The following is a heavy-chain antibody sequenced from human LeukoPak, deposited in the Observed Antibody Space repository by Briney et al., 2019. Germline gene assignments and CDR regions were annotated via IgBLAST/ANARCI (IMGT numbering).Heavy chain of an antibody. V-gene: IGHV4-4*07. CDR1: GGSISSYY. CDR3: AGGYCGGGSCRTFYFDY. D-gene: IGHD2-15*01. CDR2: IYSSGTT. Sequence: PSETLSPTCTVSGGSISSYYWSWIRQPAGKGLEWIGRIYSSGTTNYNPSLKSRVTMSVDTSKNQFSLKLSSVTAADTAVYYCAGGYCGGGSCRTFYFDYWGQGALVTVSS. J-gene: IGHJ4*02.